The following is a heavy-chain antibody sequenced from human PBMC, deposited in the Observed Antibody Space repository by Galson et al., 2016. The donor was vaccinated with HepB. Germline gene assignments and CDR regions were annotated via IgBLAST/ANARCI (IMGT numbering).Heavy chain of an antibody. Sequence: SLRLSCAASGFTFSSYWMHWVRQAPGKGLVWVSRINGDGSSTGYADSVKGRFTISRDYAENTLYLQVNSLRAEDTAVYYCARKSNGFDYWGQGALVTVSS. V-gene: IGHV3-74*01. J-gene: IGHJ4*02. CDR3: ARKSNGFDY. CDR2: INGDGSST. CDR1: GFTFSSYW.